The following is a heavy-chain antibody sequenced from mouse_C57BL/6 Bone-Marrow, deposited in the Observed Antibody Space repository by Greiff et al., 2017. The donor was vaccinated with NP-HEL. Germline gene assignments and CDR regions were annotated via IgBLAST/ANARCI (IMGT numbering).Heavy chain of an antibody. CDR2: ISNGGGST. J-gene: IGHJ4*01. Sequence: EVQVVESGGGLVQPGGSLKLSCAASGFTFSDYYMYWVRQTPEKRLEWVAYISNGGGSTYYPDTVKGRFTISRDNAKNTLYLQMSRLKSEDTAMYYCARGGSSYYYAMDYWGQGTSVTVSS. CDR1: GFTFSDYY. V-gene: IGHV5-12*01. CDR3: ARGGSSYYYAMDY. D-gene: IGHD3-2*02.